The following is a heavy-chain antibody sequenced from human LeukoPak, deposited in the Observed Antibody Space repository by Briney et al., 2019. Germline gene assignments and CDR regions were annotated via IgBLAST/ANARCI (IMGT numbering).Heavy chain of an antibody. Sequence: GRPLRLSCAASGFTFSSYGMHWVRQAPGKGLEWVAVISYDGSNKYYADSVKGRFTISRDNSKNTLYLQMNSLRAEDTAVYYCAKALGDGYNHQGIDYWGQGTLVTVSS. CDR3: AKALGDGYNHQGIDY. CDR1: GFTFSSYG. CDR2: ISYDGSNK. D-gene: IGHD5-24*01. J-gene: IGHJ4*02. V-gene: IGHV3-30*18.